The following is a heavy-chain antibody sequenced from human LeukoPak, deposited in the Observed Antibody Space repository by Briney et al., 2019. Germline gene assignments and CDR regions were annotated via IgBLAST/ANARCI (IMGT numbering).Heavy chain of an antibody. V-gene: IGHV1-18*04. D-gene: IGHD3-10*01. CDR1: GYTFTSYG. J-gene: IGHJ3*02. CDR2: ISAYNGNT. Sequence: GASVKVSCKASGYTFTSYGISWMRQAPGQGLEWMGWISAYNGNTNYAQKLQGRVTMTTDTSTSTAYMELRSLRSDDTAVYYCARAAGSGSYYKNGAFDIWGQGTMVTVSS. CDR3: ARAAGSGSYYKNGAFDI.